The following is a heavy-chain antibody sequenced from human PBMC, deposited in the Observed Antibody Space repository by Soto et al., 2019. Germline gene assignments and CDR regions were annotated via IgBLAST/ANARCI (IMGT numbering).Heavy chain of an antibody. CDR2: IYYNGTT. J-gene: IGHJ5*02. Sequence: LSLTCSVTGGSISSGGYYWNWIRQHPGKGLEFIGYIYYNGTTSYNPSLKSRVIISLDTSKNQFSLKLNSVTAADTAVDYCARDKSFDSSGYWWGGPHDPWGQGTLVTVSS. CDR3: ARDKSFDSSGYWWGGPHDP. D-gene: IGHD3-22*01. V-gene: IGHV4-31*02. CDR1: GGSISSGGYY.